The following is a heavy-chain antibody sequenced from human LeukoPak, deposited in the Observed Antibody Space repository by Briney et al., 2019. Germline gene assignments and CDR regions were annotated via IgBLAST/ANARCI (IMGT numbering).Heavy chain of an antibody. V-gene: IGHV4-34*01. J-gene: IGHJ4*02. CDR1: GGSFSGYY. CDR2: INHSGST. Sequence: SETPSLTCAVYGGSFSGYYWSWIRQPPGKGLGWIEEINHSGSTNYNPSLKSRVTISVDTSKNQFSLKLSSVTAADTAVYYCARGPISYCGGDCYFSYYFDYWGQGTLVTVSS. D-gene: IGHD2-21*01. CDR3: ARGPISYCGGDCYFSYYFDY.